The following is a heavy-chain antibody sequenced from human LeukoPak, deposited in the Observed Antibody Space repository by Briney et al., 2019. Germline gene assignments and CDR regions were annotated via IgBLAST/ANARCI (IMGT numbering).Heavy chain of an antibody. CDR1: GGSISSYY. J-gene: IGHJ4*02. V-gene: IGHV4-59*01. CDR2: IYYSGST. D-gene: IGHD1-26*01. CDR3: ARDRELPGLPDY. Sequence: SETLSLTCTVSGGSISSYYWSWIRQPPGKGLEWIGYIYYSGSTNYNPSLKSRVTISVDTSKNQFSLKLSSVTAADTAVYYCARDRELPGLPDYWGQGTLVTVSS.